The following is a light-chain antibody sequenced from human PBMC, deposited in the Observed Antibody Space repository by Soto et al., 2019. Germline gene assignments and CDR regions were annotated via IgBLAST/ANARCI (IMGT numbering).Light chain of an antibody. J-gene: IGLJ1*01. CDR2: IND. CDR1: SSNIGDNP. Sequence: QSVLTQPPSASGTPGQRVTISCSGSSSNIGDNPVNWYQQVPGAAPKLLIYINDQRPSGVPDRFSGSKSGTSASLAISGLQPEDEADYYCSSYAGSSNVFGTGTKLTVL. V-gene: IGLV1-44*01. CDR3: SSYAGSSNV.